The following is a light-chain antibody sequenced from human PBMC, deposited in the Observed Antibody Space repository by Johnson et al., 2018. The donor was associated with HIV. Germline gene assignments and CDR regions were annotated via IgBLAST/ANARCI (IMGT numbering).Light chain of an antibody. V-gene: IGLV1-51*01. CDR2: DNN. CDR1: SSNIGNNY. J-gene: IGLJ1*01. CDR3: GVWDSSLTPRYV. Sequence: QSILTQPPSVSAAPGQKVTISCSGSSSNIGNNYVSWYQQLLGTAPKLLIYDNNKRPSGIPDRFSGSKSGATASLGISGLQTGDEAVFYCGVWDSSLTPRYVFGTGTTVPVL.